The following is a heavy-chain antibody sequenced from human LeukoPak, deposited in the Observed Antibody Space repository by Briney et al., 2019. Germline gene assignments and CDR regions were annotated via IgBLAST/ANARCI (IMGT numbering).Heavy chain of an antibody. D-gene: IGHD6-19*01. J-gene: IGHJ4*02. CDR3: EREKAEAGPFDN. CDR1: GFTFRSYD. V-gene: IGHV3-13*01. Sequence: GGSLRLTCAASGFTFRSYDMHWVRQATGKGLEWVSAIGTAGDTYYPGSVKGRFTISRENAKNSLYLQMNSLRAGDTAVFYWEREKAEAGPFDNWGQETWVPVP. CDR2: IGTAGDT.